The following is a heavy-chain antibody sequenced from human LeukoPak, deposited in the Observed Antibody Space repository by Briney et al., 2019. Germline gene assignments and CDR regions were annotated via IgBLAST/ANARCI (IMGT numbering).Heavy chain of an antibody. V-gene: IGHV1-69*04. CDR3: ARAADYGDLVSAFDI. D-gene: IGHD4-17*01. CDR2: IIPILGLA. CDR1: GGTFSSYA. J-gene: IGHJ3*02. Sequence: SVKVSCKASGGTFSSYAISWVRQAPGQGLEWMGRIIPILGLANYAQKFQGRVTITADKSTSTAYMELSSLRSEDTAVYYCARAADYGDLVSAFDIWGQGTMVTVSS.